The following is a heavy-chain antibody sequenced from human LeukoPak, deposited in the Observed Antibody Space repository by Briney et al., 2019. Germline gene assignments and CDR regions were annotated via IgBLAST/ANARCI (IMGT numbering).Heavy chain of an antibody. Sequence: ASVKVSCKASGYTFTGYYMHWVRQAPGQGLEWMGWINPNSGGTNYAQKFQGRVTMTRDTSISTAYMELSRLRPDDTAVYYCASLWSEDYYYYMDVWGKGTTVTISS. V-gene: IGHV1-2*02. D-gene: IGHD1-1*01. CDR2: INPNSGGT. J-gene: IGHJ6*03. CDR3: ASLWSEDYYYYMDV. CDR1: GYTFTGYY.